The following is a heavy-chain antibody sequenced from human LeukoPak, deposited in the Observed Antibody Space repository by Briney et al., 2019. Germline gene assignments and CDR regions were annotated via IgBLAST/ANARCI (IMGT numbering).Heavy chain of an antibody. CDR3: AKDGKYYDFWSGSGNNYYMDV. D-gene: IGHD3-3*01. CDR1: GFTFSSYG. CDR2: IWYDGSNK. V-gene: IGHV3-33*06. J-gene: IGHJ6*03. Sequence: PGRSLRLSCAASGFTFSSYGMHWVRQAPGKGLEWVAVIWYDGSNKYYADSVKGRFTISRDNSKNTLYLQMKRLRAEDTAVYYCAKDGKYYDFWSGSGNNYYMDVWGKGTTVTVSS.